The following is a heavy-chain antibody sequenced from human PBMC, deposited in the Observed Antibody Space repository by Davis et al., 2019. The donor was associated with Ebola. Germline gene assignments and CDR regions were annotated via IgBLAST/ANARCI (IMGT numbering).Heavy chain of an antibody. Sequence: GESLKISCKGSGYSFTSYWIAWVRQMPGKGLEWMGIIYAGDSDTRYSPSFEGHVTISVDRSITTAYLQWSSLKASDTAMYYCARMGKSYYDSLWDYWGQGTLVTVSS. J-gene: IGHJ4*02. CDR2: IYAGDSDT. CDR3: ARMGKSYYDSLWDY. V-gene: IGHV5-51*01. D-gene: IGHD3-10*01. CDR1: GYSFTSYW.